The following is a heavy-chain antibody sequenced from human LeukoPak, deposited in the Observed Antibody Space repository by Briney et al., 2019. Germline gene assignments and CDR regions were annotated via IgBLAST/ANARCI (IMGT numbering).Heavy chain of an antibody. V-gene: IGHV3-30*04. CDR1: GFTFCSYS. CDR2: ISYDGSNK. D-gene: IGHD4-17*01. Sequence: GGSLRLSCAASGFTFCSYSMHWVRQAPGKGLEWVAVISYDGSNKYYADSVKGRFTISRDNSNNTLYLQMNSLRTEDAAVYFCARDLATVTYYGSHFDYWGRGTLVTVSS. CDR3: ARDLATVTYYGSHFDY. J-gene: IGHJ4*02.